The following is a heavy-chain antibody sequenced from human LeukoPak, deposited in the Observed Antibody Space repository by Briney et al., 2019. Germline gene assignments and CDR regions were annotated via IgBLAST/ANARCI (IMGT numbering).Heavy chain of an antibody. CDR2: IEPSGTN. Sequence: GSLRLSCAASGFTFSSYGMSWVRQAPGKGLEWIGRIEPSGTNDHNPSLKSRVTMSINMSKNQFSLELISVTAADTAVYYCTRGHGWTDYWGQGTLVTVSS. J-gene: IGHJ4*02. D-gene: IGHD6-19*01. V-gene: IGHV4-59*10. CDR1: GFTFSSYG. CDR3: TRGHGWTDY.